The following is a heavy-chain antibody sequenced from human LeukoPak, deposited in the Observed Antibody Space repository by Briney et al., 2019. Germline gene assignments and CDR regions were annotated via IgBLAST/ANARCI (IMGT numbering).Heavy chain of an antibody. CDR1: GYTLTELS. Sequence: GASVKVSCKVSGYTLTELSMHWVRQAPGKGLEWMGGFDPEDGETIYAQKFQGRVTITRNTSISTAYMELSSLRSEDTAVYYCAREGGSTVTSNFDYWGQGTLVTVSS. J-gene: IGHJ4*02. CDR2: FDPEDGET. D-gene: IGHD4-17*01. CDR3: AREGGSTVTSNFDY. V-gene: IGHV1-24*01.